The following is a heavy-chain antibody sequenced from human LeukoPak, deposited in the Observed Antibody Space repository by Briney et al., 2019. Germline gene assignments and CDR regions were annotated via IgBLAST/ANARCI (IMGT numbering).Heavy chain of an antibody. CDR1: GLTFGNAW. CDR3: AELDSSSPRN. Sequence: GGSLRLSCAASGLTFGNAWMTWVRQAPGKGLEWVANINQDGGEKYYVDSVKGRFTISRDNAENSLFLQVNSLRAEDTAVYYCAELDSSSPRNWGQGALVTVSS. D-gene: IGHD6-13*01. CDR2: INQDGGEK. J-gene: IGHJ4*02. V-gene: IGHV3-7*02.